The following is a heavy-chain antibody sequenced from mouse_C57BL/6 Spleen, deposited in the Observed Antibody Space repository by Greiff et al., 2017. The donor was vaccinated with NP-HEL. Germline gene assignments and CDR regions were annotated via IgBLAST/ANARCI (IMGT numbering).Heavy chain of an antibody. Sequence: QVQLQQPGAELVMPGASVKLSCKASGYTFTSYWMHWVKQRPGQGLEWIGEIDPSDSYTNYNQKFKGKSTLTVDKSSSTAYMQLSSLTSDDSAVYYCARRATQYYFDYWGQGTTLTVSS. CDR1: GYTFTSYW. V-gene: IGHV1-69*01. CDR2: IDPSDSYT. J-gene: IGHJ2*01. D-gene: IGHD3-1*01. CDR3: ARRATQYYFDY.